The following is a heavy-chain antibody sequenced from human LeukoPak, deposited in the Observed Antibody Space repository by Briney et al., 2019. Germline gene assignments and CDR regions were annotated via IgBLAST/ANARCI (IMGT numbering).Heavy chain of an antibody. Sequence: PSETLSLTCAVYGGSFSSYYWSWIRQPPGKWLEWIGEINHSGSTNYNPSLKSRVTISVDTSKNQFSLKLSSVTAADTAVYYCASRAGYQLLLLVHWFDPWGQGTLVTVSS. V-gene: IGHV4-34*01. D-gene: IGHD2-2*01. CDR1: GGSFSSYY. CDR3: ASRAGYQLLLLVHWFDP. CDR2: INHSGST. J-gene: IGHJ5*02.